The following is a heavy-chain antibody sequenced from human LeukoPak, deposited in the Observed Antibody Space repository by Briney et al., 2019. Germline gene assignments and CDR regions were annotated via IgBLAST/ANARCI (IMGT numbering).Heavy chain of an antibody. CDR1: GFTFSTYS. V-gene: IGHV3-48*01. Sequence: PGGSLRLSCAASGFTFSTYSMNWVRQAPGKGLEWVSYISSSSATISYADSVKGRFTISRDNAKNSLYLQMNSLRAEDTAVYCCARGFSPDCWGQGTLITVSS. J-gene: IGHJ4*02. CDR2: ISSSSATI. CDR3: ARGFSPDC. D-gene: IGHD3-3*01.